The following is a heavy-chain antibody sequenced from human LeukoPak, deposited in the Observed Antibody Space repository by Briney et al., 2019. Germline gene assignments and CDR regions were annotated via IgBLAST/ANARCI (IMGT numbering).Heavy chain of an antibody. J-gene: IGHJ4*02. V-gene: IGHV4-4*02. CDR3: ARAPDSDSGYDYFDY. D-gene: IGHD5-12*01. CDR1: SGSVSSSNW. Sequence: SGTLSLTCAVSSGSVSSSNWLNWVRQPPGKGLEWIGEIYHSGNTNYNQSLKSRVTISVDKSRKKFSLRLSSVTAADTAVYFCARAPDSDSGYDYFDYWGQGTLVTVSS. CDR2: IYHSGNT.